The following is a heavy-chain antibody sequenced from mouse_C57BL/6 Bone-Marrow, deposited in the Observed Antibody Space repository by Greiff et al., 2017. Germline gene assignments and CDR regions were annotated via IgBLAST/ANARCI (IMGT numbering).Heavy chain of an antibody. CDR2: IDPENGDT. D-gene: IGHD1-1*01. Sequence: VQLKQSGAELVRPGASVKLSCTASGFNIKDDYMHWVKQRPEQGLEWIGWIDPENGDTEYASKFQGKATITADTSSNTAYLQLSSLTSEDTAVDYCTTYYVAMDYWGQGTSVTVSS. V-gene: IGHV14-4*01. CDR3: TTYYVAMDY. CDR1: GFNIKDDY. J-gene: IGHJ4*01.